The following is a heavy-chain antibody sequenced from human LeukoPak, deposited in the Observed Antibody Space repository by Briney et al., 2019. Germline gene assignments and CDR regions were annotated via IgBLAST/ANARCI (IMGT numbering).Heavy chain of an antibody. D-gene: IGHD3-22*01. CDR2: INPNSGGT. CDR1: GYTFTGYY. J-gene: IGHJ4*02. CDR3: ARASSDSSGFFDY. Sequence: ASVKVSCKASGYTFTGYYMYWVRQAPGQGLEWMGWINPNSGGTNYAQKFQGWVTMTRDTSISTAYMELSRLRSDDTAVYYCARASSDSSGFFDYWGQGTLVTVSS. V-gene: IGHV1-2*04.